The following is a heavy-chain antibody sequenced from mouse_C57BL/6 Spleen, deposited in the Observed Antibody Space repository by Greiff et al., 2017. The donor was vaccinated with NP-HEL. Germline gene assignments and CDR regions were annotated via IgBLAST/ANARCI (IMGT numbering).Heavy chain of an antibody. CDR3: ARDENYYGSSPFAY. J-gene: IGHJ3*01. CDR1: GFTFSSYA. Sequence: EVQVVESGGGLVKPGGSLKLSCAASGFTFSSYAMSWVRQTPEKRLEWVATISDGGSYTYYPDNVKGRFTISRDNAKNNLYLQMSHLKSEDTAMYYCARDENYYGSSPFAYWGQGTLVTVSA. V-gene: IGHV5-4*01. D-gene: IGHD1-1*01. CDR2: ISDGGSYT.